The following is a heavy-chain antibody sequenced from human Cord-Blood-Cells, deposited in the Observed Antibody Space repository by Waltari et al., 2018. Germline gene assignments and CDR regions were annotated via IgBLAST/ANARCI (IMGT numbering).Heavy chain of an antibody. J-gene: IGHJ1*01. CDR1: GFTFSSYS. V-gene: IGHV3-21*01. D-gene: IGHD1-20*01. Sequence: EVQLVESGGGLVKPGGSLRLSCAASGFTFSSYSMNWVRLAPGKGLGWVSSISSSSSYKYYASAVKGRFTISRDNAKNSLYLQMNSLRAEDTAVYDCARGRYTGAEYFQHWGQGTLVTVSS. CDR3: ARGRYTGAEYFQH. CDR2: ISSSSSYK.